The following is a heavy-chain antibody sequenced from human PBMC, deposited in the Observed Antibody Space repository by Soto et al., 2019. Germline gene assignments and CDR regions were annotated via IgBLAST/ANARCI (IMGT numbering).Heavy chain of an antibody. V-gene: IGHV3-33*01. CDR2: IWYDGSNK. J-gene: IGHJ3*02. D-gene: IGHD2-15*01. Sequence: QVQLVESGGGVVQPGKSLRLSCAASGFPFSSFGIHWVRQAPGEGLERVAVIWYDGSNKYYADSVKGRFTISRDNAKNTVDLQMNSLRGEDTAVYYCARSGCSGGTCYRGYDGFDIWGQGTKVTVSP. CDR3: ARSGCSGGTCYRGYDGFDI. CDR1: GFPFSSFG.